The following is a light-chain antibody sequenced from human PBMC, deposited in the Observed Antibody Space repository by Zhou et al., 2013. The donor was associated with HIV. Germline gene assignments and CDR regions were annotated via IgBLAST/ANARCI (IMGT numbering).Light chain of an antibody. Sequence: DIQLTQSPSSLTASVGDRITITCRVGQGFSSCLNCYRQNPGNVPKLLICSASNLQSGVPSRFGGSGSGTDFTLTIDCLQSEDFATYYCQQYYADPWTFGQGTKVEIK. CDR3: QQYYADPWT. CDR2: SAS. V-gene: IGKV1-27*01. J-gene: IGKJ1*01. CDR1: QGFSSC.